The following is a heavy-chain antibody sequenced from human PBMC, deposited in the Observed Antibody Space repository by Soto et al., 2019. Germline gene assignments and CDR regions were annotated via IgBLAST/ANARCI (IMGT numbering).Heavy chain of an antibody. CDR1: GGTFSSYA. V-gene: IGHV1-69*13. CDR3: ARAGTYCSGGSCYSFDY. D-gene: IGHD2-15*01. J-gene: IGHJ4*02. CDR2: IIPIFGTA. Sequence: SVKVSCKASGGTFSSYAISWVRQAPGQGLEWMGGIIPIFGTANYAQKFQGRVTITADESTSTAYMELSSLRSEDTAVYYCARAGTYCSGGSCYSFDYWGQGTLVTVSS.